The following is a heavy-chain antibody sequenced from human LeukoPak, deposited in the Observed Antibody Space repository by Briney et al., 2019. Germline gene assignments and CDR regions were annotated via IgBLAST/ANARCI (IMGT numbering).Heavy chain of an antibody. V-gene: IGHV4-61*01. CDR2: IYYSGST. J-gene: IGHJ6*03. CDR3: ARTPSRPNYYYYMDV. CDR1: GDSVSSGSYY. Sequence: SETLPLTCTVSGDSVSSGSYYWSWIRQPPGKGLEWIGYIYYSGSTNYNPSLKSRVTMSVDTSKNQFSLKLSSVTAADTAVYYCARTPSRPNYYYYMDVWSKGTTVTVSS.